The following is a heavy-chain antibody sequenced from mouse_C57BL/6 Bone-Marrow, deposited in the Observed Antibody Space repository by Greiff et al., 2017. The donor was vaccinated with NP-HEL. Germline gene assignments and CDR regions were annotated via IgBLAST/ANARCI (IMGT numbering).Heavy chain of an antibody. Sequence: EVMLVESGGGLVKPGGSLKLSCAASGFTFSSYAMSWVRQTPEKRLEWVATISDGGSYTYYPDNVKGRFTISRDNAKNNLYLQMSHLKSEDTAMYYCARYGYDVRLFAYWGQGTLVTVSA. V-gene: IGHV5-4*03. CDR2: ISDGGSYT. D-gene: IGHD2-2*01. CDR1: GFTFSSYA. J-gene: IGHJ3*01. CDR3: ARYGYDVRLFAY.